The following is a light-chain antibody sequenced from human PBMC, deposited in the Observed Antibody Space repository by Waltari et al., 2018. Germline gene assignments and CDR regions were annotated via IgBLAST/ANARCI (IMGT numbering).Light chain of an antibody. CDR2: DFT. V-gene: IGLV2-14*01. J-gene: IGLJ3*02. CDR1: INDFDYTS. CDR3: SSYTSSNTVV. Sequence: QSALTQPASVSGSPGQSITIYCTGTINDFDYTSVSWYHQPPGKAPILIIYDFTTRPSGVSNRFSGSKSGNTASLTISGLQAEDEADYHCSSYTSSNTVVLGGGTKLTVL.